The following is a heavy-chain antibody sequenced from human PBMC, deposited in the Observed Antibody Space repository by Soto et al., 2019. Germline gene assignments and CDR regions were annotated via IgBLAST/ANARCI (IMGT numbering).Heavy chain of an antibody. CDR3: AKDFVGEGSPFDY. CDR2: ISYDGSNK. V-gene: IGHV3-30*18. Sequence: QVQLVESGGGVVQPGRSLRLSCAASGFTFSSYGMHWVRQAPGKGLEWVAVISYDGSNKYYADSVKGRFTISRDNSKNTLYLQMNSLRAEDTAVYYCAKDFVGEGSPFDYWGQGTLLTVSS. D-gene: IGHD1-26*01. CDR1: GFTFSSYG. J-gene: IGHJ4*02.